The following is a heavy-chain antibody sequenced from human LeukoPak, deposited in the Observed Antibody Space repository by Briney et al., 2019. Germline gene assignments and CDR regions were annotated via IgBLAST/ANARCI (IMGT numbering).Heavy chain of an antibody. V-gene: IGHV1-2*06. CDR3: TRESGSYHGNDY. CDR2: INPNNGGT. D-gene: IGHD1-26*01. CDR1: GYTFTGYY. J-gene: IGHJ4*02. Sequence: SVKVSCKASGYTFTGYYMHWVRQAPGQGLEWMGRINPNNGGTNYAQKFQGRVTMTGDTSISTAYMELSSLRSDDTAVYYCTRESGSYHGNDYWGQGTLVTVSS.